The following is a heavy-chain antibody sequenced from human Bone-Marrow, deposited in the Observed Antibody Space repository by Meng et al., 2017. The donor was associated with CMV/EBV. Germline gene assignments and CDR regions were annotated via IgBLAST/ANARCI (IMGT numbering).Heavy chain of an antibody. J-gene: IGHJ4*02. CDR2: VSSGSSNT. Sequence: SGLTFSRYAMTWVRQAPGKGLEWVSVVSSGSSNTYYADSVKGRFTVSRDNSKNTVYLQMNSLRAEDTAVYYCAKPTPYCSSTSCWSDYWGQGTLVTVSS. CDR1: GLTFSRYA. V-gene: IGHV3-23*03. D-gene: IGHD2-2*01. CDR3: AKPTPYCSSTSCWSDY.